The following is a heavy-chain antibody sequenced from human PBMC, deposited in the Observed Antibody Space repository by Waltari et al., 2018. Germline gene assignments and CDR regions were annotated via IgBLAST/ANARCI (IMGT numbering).Heavy chain of an antibody. J-gene: IGHJ3*02. V-gene: IGHV4-30-4*08. CDR1: GGYISSGDYY. CDR3: ARAPLGDYVPVDAFDI. D-gene: IGHD4-17*01. Sequence: QVQLQESGPGLVKPSQTLSLTCTVSGGYISSGDYYWSWIRQPPGKGLEWIGYIYYSGSTYYNPSLKSRVTISVDTSKNQFSLKLSSVTAADTAMYYCARAPLGDYVPVDAFDIWGQGTMVTVSS. CDR2: IYYSGST.